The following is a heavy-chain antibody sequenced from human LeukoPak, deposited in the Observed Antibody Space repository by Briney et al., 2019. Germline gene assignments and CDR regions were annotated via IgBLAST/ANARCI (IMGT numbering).Heavy chain of an antibody. J-gene: IGHJ4*02. CDR2: ITSKSYRGTT. CDR3: TKAIGIVVGTWYFHY. D-gene: IGHD6-19*01. V-gene: IGHV3-49*03. Sequence: PGGSLRLSCTASGFTFGDYAMSWFRQAPGKGLEWVAFITSKSYRGTTEYAASVTGRFTMSRDDSKNFAYLKMNSLKIDDTGVYYCTKAIGIVVGTWYFHYWGQGAQVTVSS. CDR1: GFTFGDYA.